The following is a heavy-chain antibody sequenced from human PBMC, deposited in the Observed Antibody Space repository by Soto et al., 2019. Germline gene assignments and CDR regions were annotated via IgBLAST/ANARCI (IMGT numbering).Heavy chain of an antibody. V-gene: IGHV1-69*13. J-gene: IGHJ4*02. Sequence: SVKVSCKASGGTFSSYAISWVRQAPGQGLEWMRGIIPIFGTADYAQKFQGRVTITADESTSTAYMELSSLRSEDTAVYYCAKDRTYCSSTSCRSDCWGQGPLVTSPQ. CDR1: GGTFSSYA. CDR2: IIPIFGTA. CDR3: AKDRTYCSSTSCRSDC. D-gene: IGHD2-2*01.